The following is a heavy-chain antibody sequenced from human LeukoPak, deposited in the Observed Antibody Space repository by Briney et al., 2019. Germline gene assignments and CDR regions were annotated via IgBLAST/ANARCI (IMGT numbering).Heavy chain of an antibody. D-gene: IGHD3-16*02. J-gene: IGHJ4*02. CDR1: GGSFSGYY. V-gene: IGHV4-34*01. Sequence: SETLSLTCAVYGGSFSGYYWSWIRQPPGKGLEWIGEINHSGSTNYNPSLKSRVTISVDTSKSRFSLKLSSVTAADTAVYYCARGPALMYYDYVWGSYRTYYFDYWGQGTLVTVSS. CDR2: INHSGST. CDR3: ARGPALMYYDYVWGSYRTYYFDY.